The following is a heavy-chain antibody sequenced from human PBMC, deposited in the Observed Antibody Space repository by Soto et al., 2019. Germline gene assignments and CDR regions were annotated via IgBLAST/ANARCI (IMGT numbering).Heavy chain of an antibody. J-gene: IGHJ4*02. V-gene: IGHV1-18*01. CDR3: ARDPAYCGGDCYSDY. CDR1: GYTFTSYG. Sequence: GASVKVSCKASGYTFTSYGISWVRQAPGQGLEWMGWISAYNGNTNYAQKLQGRVTMTTDTSTSTAYMELRSLRSDDTAVYYCARDPAYCGGDCYSDYWGQGTLVTSPQ. D-gene: IGHD2-21*02. CDR2: ISAYNGNT.